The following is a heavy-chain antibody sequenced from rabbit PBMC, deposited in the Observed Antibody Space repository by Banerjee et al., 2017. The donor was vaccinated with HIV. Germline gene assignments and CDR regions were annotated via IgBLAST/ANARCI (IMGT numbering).Heavy chain of an antibody. V-gene: IGHV1S45*01. CDR1: GIDLSSSYY. J-gene: IGHJ6*01. Sequence: QQQLVESGGGLVKPGGTLTLTCKASGIDLSSSYYMCWVRQAPGKGLDYIACIYTSSGSTYYASWAKGRFTISKTSSTTVTLQVTSLTAADTATYFCARGYSGSSAYAPRYYGLWGPGTLVTVS. CDR3: ARGYSGSSAYAPRYYGL. CDR2: IYTSSGST. D-gene: IGHD1-1*01.